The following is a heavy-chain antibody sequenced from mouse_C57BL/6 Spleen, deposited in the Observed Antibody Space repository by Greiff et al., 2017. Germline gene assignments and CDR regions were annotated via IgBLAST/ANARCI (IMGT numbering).Heavy chain of an antibody. CDR1: GYTFTDYY. V-gene: IGHV1-26*01. CDR2: INPNNGGT. CDR3: ARSGYYGGYYFDY. Sequence: VQLQQSGPELVKPGASVKISCKASGYTFTDYYMNWVKQSHGKSLEWIGDINPNNGGTSYNQKFKGKATLTVDKSSSTAYMELRSLTSEDSAVYYCARSGYYGGYYFDYWGQGTTLTVSS. D-gene: IGHD2-3*01. J-gene: IGHJ2*01.